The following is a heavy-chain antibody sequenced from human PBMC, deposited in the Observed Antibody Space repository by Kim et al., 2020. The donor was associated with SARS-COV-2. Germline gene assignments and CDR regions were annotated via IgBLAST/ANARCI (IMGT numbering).Heavy chain of an antibody. CDR3: ARELMAGTANYYYYYGMDV. V-gene: IGHV6-1*01. Sequence: SQTLSLTCAISGDSVSSNSAAWNWIRQSPSRGLEWLGRTYYRSKWYNDYAVSVKSRITINPDTSKNQFSLQLNSVTPEDTAVYYCARELMAGTANYYYYYGMDVWGQGTTVTVSS. CDR2: TYYRSKWYN. CDR1: GDSVSSNSAA. D-gene: IGHD6-19*01. J-gene: IGHJ6*02.